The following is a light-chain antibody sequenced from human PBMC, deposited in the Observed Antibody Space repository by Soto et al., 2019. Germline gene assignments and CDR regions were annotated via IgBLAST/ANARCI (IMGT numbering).Light chain of an antibody. Sequence: QSALTQPASVSGSPGQSITISCTGTSSDVGGYNYVSWYQHHPGKAPKLLIYEVSYRPSGVSNRFSGSKSGNTASLTISRLHAEDEADYYCSSYASSTIVVFGGGTKLTVL. CDR2: EVS. J-gene: IGLJ2*01. CDR3: SSYASSTIVV. V-gene: IGLV2-14*01. CDR1: SSDVGGYNY.